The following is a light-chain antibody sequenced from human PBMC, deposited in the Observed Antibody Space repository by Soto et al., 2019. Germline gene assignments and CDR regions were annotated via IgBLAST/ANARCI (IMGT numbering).Light chain of an antibody. V-gene: IGLV2-14*01. CDR3: SSYTTSNTRQIV. J-gene: IGLJ1*01. CDR2: DVS. Sequence: QSALTQPASVSGSPGQSITISCTGTSSDVGGYNYVSWYQQHPGTAPKFMIYDVSNRPSGVSNRFSGSKSGNTASPTISGLQAEDEADYYCSSYTTSNTRQIVFGTGTKVTVL. CDR1: SSDVGGYNY.